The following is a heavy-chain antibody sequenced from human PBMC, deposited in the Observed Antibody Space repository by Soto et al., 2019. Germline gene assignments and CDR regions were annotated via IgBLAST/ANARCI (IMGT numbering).Heavy chain of an antibody. D-gene: IGHD2-15*01. CDR1: GCTFTSYG. V-gene: IGHV1-18*01. CDR2: ISAYNGNT. CDR3: ARFYSDGGRCDWLDC. Sequence: GASVKVSCKASGCTFTSYGISWVRQAPGQGLEWMGWISAYNGNTNYAQKLQGRVTMTTDTSTSTAYMELRSLSSDDTAVYYCARFYSDGGRCDWLDCWGQGTLVTVSS. J-gene: IGHJ5*01.